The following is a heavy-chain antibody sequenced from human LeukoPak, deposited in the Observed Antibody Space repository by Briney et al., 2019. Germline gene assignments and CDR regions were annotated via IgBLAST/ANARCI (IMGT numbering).Heavy chain of an antibody. J-gene: IGHJ1*01. CDR3: AKGGGYCSSTRCFSYFQH. CDR1: GFTFSSYA. V-gene: IGHV3-23*01. D-gene: IGHD2-2*01. CDR2: ISGSGGST. Sequence: PGGSLRLSCAASGFTFSSYAMSWVRQAPGKGLEWVSAISGSGGSTYYEDSVKGRFTISRDNSKNTLYLQMNTLRPEDTAVYYCAKGGGYCSSTRCFSYFQHWGQGTLVTVSS.